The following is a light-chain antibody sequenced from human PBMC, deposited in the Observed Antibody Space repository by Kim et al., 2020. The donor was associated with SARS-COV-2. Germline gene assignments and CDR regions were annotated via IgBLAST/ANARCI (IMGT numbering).Light chain of an antibody. CDR3: QTWGDGIRV. J-gene: IGLJ7*01. V-gene: IGLV4-69*01. Sequence: QPALTQSPSASASLGASVKLTCTLSSGHSSYAIAWHQQQPEKGPRYLMKVNNDGGHSKGDGIPDRFSGSSSGAERYLTISSLQSEDEADYFCQTWGDGIRVFGGGTQLTVL. CDR2: VNNDGGH. CDR1: SGHSSYA.